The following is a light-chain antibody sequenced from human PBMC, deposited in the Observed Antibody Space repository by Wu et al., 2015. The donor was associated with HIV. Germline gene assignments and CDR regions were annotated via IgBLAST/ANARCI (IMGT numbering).Light chain of an antibody. V-gene: IGKV1-5*03. Sequence: DIQMTQSPSTLSASVGDSISITCRASQSISNWLAWYQQRPGKAPKLLIYQASTLETGIPSRFSGSGSERQFTLTIDGLQSDDFATYYCQQYNMYPWTFGQGTKIDIK. CDR1: QSISNW. CDR3: QQYNMYPWT. J-gene: IGKJ1*01. CDR2: QAS.